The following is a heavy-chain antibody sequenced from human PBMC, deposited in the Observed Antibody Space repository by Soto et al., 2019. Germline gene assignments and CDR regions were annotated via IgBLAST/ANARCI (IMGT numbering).Heavy chain of an antibody. Sequence: SVKVSCKASGGTFSSYTIGWVRQAPGQGLEWVGGVMPVSGSPRYAQKFQGRVTMTADESKGTAYMELRSLSSDDTAVYYCACRYYLPLPGGGSGDIEWFHPWGQGTLVTVSS. CDR3: ACRYYLPLPGGGSGDIEWFHP. CDR1: GGTFSSYT. CDR2: VMPVSGSP. J-gene: IGHJ5*02. D-gene: IGHD3-22*01. V-gene: IGHV1-69*13.